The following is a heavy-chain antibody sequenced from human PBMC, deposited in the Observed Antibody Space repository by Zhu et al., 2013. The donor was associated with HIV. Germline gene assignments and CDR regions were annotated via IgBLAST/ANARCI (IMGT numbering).Heavy chain of an antibody. D-gene: IGHD5-18*01. Sequence: QVQLVQSGAEVKKAGASVKVSCKASGYIFSSYDINWVRQATGQGLEWMGWINSNSGNTGYAPKFQGRVTMTRNTSISTAYMELSSLRSEDTAVYYCAREDKGIQLWLYDYWGQGTLVTVSS. CDR3: AREDKGIQLWLYDY. CDR1: GYIFSSYD. J-gene: IGHJ4*02. CDR2: INSNSGNT. V-gene: IGHV1-8*01.